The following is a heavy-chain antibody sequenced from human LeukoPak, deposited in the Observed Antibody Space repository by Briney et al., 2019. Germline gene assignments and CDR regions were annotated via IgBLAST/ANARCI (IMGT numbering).Heavy chain of an antibody. J-gene: IGHJ4*02. Sequence: PSETLSLTCTVSGYSISSGYYWDWIRQPPGKGLEWIGSIYHSGSTFYNPSLKNRVTISVDTSKNQFSLKLSSVTAADTAVYYCARSLPRYYYDSSGDYFDYWGQGTLVTVSS. CDR2: IYHSGST. D-gene: IGHD3-22*01. CDR1: GYSISSGYY. CDR3: ARSLPRYYYDSSGDYFDY. V-gene: IGHV4-38-2*02.